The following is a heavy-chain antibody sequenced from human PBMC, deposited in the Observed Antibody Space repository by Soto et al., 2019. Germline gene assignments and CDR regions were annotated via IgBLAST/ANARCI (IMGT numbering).Heavy chain of an antibody. CDR3: AREGYYLNWFDP. CDR1: GFTFSSYA. V-gene: IGHV3-30-3*01. Sequence: GGSLSLSCAASGFTFSSYAMHWVRQAPGKGLEWVAVISYDGSNKYYADSVKGRFTISRDNAKNSLYLQMNSLRAEDTAVYYCAREGYYLNWFDPWGQGTLVTVSS. D-gene: IGHD3-10*01. J-gene: IGHJ5*02. CDR2: ISYDGSNK.